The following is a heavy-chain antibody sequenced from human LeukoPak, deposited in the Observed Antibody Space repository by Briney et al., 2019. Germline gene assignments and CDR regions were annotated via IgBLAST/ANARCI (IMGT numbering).Heavy chain of an antibody. CDR3: AKDSNVLRYFDWPGYYYGMDV. D-gene: IGHD3-9*01. V-gene: IGHV3-30*18. Sequence: GGSLRLSCAASGFTFSSYGMHWVRQAPGKGLEWVAVISYDGSNKYYADSVKGRFTISRDNSKNTLYLQMNSLRAEDTAVYYCAKDSNVLRYFDWPGYYYGMDVWGQGTTVTVSS. J-gene: IGHJ6*02. CDR1: GFTFSSYG. CDR2: ISYDGSNK.